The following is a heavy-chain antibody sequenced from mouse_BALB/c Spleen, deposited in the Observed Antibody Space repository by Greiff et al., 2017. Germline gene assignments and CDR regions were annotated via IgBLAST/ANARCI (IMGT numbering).Heavy chain of an antibody. CDR2: INPYNDGT. CDR3: ARFLTTVVARAMDD. V-gene: IGHV1-14*01. Sequence: EVQLQQSGPELVKPGASVKMSCKASGYTFTSYVMHWVKQKPGQGLEWIGYINPYNDGTKYNEKFKGKATLTSDKSSSTAYMELSSLTSEDSAVYYCARFLTTVVARAMDDWGQGTSVTVSS. D-gene: IGHD1-1*01. J-gene: IGHJ4*01. CDR1: GYTFTSYV.